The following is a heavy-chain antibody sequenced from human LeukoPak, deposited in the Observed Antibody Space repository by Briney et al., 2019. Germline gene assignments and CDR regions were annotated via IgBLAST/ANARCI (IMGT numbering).Heavy chain of an antibody. V-gene: IGHV3-30-3*01. CDR2: ISYDGSNK. CDR3: AREDGSGSYHLDY. J-gene: IGHJ4*02. CDR1: GFTFSSYA. Sequence: GGSLRLSCAASGFTFSSYAMHWVRQAPGKGLEWVAVISYDGSNKYYADSVKGRFTISRDNSKNTLYLQMNSLRAEDTAVYYCAREDGSGSYHLDYWGQGTLVTVSS. D-gene: IGHD3-10*01.